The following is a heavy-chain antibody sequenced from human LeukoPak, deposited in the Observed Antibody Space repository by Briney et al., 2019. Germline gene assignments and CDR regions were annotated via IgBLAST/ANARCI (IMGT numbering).Heavy chain of an antibody. CDR1: GFTVSSNY. V-gene: IGHV3-53*01. J-gene: IGHJ6*03. Sequence: GGSLRLSCAASGFTVSSNYMSWVRQAPGKGLEWVSVIYSGAGTHYADSVKGRFTISRDNAKNSLYLQMNSLRPEDTAFYYCARDGGWYKRGLDHYYYYMDVWGKGTTVTVSS. CDR2: IYSGAGT. CDR3: ARDGGWYKRGLDHYYYYMDV. D-gene: IGHD6-19*01.